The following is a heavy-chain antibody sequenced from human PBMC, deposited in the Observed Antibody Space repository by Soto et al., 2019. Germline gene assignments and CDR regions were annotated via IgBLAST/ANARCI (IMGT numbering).Heavy chain of an antibody. CDR2: IYYSGST. CDR3: ARQVAATSDWFDP. D-gene: IGHD2-15*01. Sequence: PETLSLTCTVSGGSISSSSYYWGWIRQPPGKGLEWIGSIYYSGSTYYNPSLKSRVTISVDTSKNQFSLKLSSVTAADTAVYYCARQVAATSDWFDPWGQGTLVTVSS. V-gene: IGHV4-39*01. CDR1: GGSISSSSYY. J-gene: IGHJ5*02.